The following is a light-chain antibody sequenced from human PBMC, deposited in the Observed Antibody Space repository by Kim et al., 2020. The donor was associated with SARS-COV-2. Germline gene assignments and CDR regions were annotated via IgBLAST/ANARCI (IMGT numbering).Light chain of an antibody. J-gene: IGLJ3*02. Sequence: VSPGQTASITCSGDKWGDKYVCWYQQKPGQSPVLVIYEDNKRPSGIPERFSGSNSGNTATLTLSGTQAMDEADYYCQAWDSSTWVFGGGTQLTVL. CDR3: QAWDSSTWV. CDR1: KWGDKY. CDR2: EDN. V-gene: IGLV3-1*01.